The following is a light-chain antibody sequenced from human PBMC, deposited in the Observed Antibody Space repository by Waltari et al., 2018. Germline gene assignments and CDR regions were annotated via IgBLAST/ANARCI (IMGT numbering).Light chain of an antibody. CDR2: GAS. CDR1: QSVSSN. CDR3: QQYNSWPPFT. J-gene: IGKJ3*01. V-gene: IGKV3-15*01. Sequence: EIVMTQSPATLSVSPGERATLSCRASQSVSSNLAWYQQKPGQGPRLLIYGASTRATGIPARFSGSGSGTEFTLTISSMQSEDFAVYYCQQYNSWPPFTFGPGTKVDIK.